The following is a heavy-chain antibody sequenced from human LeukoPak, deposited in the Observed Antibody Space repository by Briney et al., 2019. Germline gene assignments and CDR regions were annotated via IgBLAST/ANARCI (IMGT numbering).Heavy chain of an antibody. D-gene: IGHD3-22*01. V-gene: IGHV3-23*01. CDR1: GFTFNNYG. Sequence: GGTLRLSCAASGFTFNNYGMSWVRQAPGKGLEWVSAISGSGGNTYNADSVKGRFTISRDNSKNTLSLQMNSLRAEDTAVYYCAKEYDSRGYYFDYWGRGTLVTVSS. CDR3: AKEYDSRGYYFDY. CDR2: ISGSGGNT. J-gene: IGHJ4*02.